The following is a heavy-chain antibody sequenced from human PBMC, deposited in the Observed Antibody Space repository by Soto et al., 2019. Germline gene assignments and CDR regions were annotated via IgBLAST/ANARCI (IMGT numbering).Heavy chain of an antibody. CDR3: AREWTPSRWLPTDAFDI. J-gene: IGHJ3*02. D-gene: IGHD5-12*01. CDR2: IIHSGNT. V-gene: IGHV4-38-2*02. Sequence: SETLSLTCTVSDYSIVSGYYWGWIRQPPGKGLEWIGSIIHSGNTNYNPSLKSRVTMSVDTSKNQFSLKLSSVIAADTAVYYCAREWTPSRWLPTDAFDIWGQGTMVTVSS. CDR1: DYSIVSGYY.